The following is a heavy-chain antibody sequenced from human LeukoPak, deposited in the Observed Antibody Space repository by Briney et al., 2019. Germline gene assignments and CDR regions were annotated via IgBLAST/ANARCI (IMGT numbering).Heavy chain of an antibody. CDR3: ARDLELGH. V-gene: IGHV1-69*04. D-gene: IGHD1-26*01. Sequence: SVKVSCKASGGTFSSYAISWVRQAPGQGLEWMGRIIPILGIANYAQKFQGRVTITAGKSTSTAYMELSSLRSEDTAVYYCARDLELGHWGQGTLVTVSS. CDR1: GGTFSSYA. CDR2: IIPILGIA. J-gene: IGHJ1*01.